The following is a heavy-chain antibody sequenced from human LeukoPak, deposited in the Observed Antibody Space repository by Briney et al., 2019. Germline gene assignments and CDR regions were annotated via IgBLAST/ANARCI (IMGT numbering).Heavy chain of an antibody. D-gene: IGHD6-13*01. CDR1: GYTFSTYG. CDR3: ATDRLSSSWYPD. J-gene: IGHJ4*02. CDR2: VGPNRQST. V-gene: IGHV1-18*01. Sequence: ASVKVSCKAPGYTFSTYGIAWVRQAPGQGLEWMGWVGPNRQSTNYAQKFQGRVTMTIDTSTSTTYMEMRNLTPDDTAVYYCATDRLSSSWYPDWGQGTLVIVSS.